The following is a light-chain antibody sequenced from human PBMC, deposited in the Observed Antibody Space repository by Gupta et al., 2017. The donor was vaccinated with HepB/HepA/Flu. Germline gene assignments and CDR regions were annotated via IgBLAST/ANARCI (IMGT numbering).Light chain of an antibody. Sequence: QSALTQPRPVSGSPGQSVTISCTGTSSDVGDYNYVSWYQQHPGKAPKLMIFDVSKRPSGVPDRFSGSKSGNTASLTISGLQADDEADYYCCSYAGSYTWVFGGGTKLTVL. CDR3: CSYAGSYTWV. J-gene: IGLJ2*01. V-gene: IGLV2-11*01. CDR2: DVS. CDR1: SSDVGDYNY.